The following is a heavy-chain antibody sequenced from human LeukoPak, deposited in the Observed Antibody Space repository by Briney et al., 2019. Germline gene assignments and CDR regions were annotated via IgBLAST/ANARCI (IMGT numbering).Heavy chain of an antibody. J-gene: IGHJ3*02. V-gene: IGHV3-21*01. CDR3: ARAQYDILPPGDAFDI. CDR2: ISSSSSYI. Sequence: PGGSLRLSCAASGFTFSSYSMNWVRQAPGKGLEWVSSISSSSSYIYYADSVKGRFTISRDNAKNSLYLQMNSLRAEDTAVYYCARAQYDILPPGDAFDIWGQGTMVTVSS. CDR1: GFTFSSYS. D-gene: IGHD3-9*01.